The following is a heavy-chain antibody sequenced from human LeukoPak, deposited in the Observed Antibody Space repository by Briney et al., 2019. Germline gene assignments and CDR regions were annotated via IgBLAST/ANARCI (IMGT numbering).Heavy chain of an antibody. D-gene: IGHD3-16*01. J-gene: IGHJ3*02. CDR3: AKGTVARFGEGDAFDI. CDR2: ISGSGVTT. V-gene: IGHV3-23*01. CDR1: GFTFSNYA. Sequence: PGGSVRLSCAASGFTFSNYAMTWVRQAPGKGLEWVSTISGSGVTTYYADSVKGRFTISRDNSKNTLYLQMNSLRAEDTAVYYCAKGTVARFGEGDAFDIWGQGTMVTVSS.